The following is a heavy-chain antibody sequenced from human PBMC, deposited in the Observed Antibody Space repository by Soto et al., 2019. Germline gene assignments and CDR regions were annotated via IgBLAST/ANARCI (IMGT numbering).Heavy chain of an antibody. J-gene: IGHJ3*02. D-gene: IGHD1-26*01. Sequence: ASVKVSCKASGYTFTSYDINWVRQATGQGLEWMGWMNPNSGNTGYAQKFQGRVTMTRNTSISTAYMELSSLRSEDTAVYYCAGWALASVSADFDIWGQATIVTVSS. CDR1: GYTFTSYD. CDR2: MNPNSGNT. CDR3: AGWALASVSADFDI. V-gene: IGHV1-8*01.